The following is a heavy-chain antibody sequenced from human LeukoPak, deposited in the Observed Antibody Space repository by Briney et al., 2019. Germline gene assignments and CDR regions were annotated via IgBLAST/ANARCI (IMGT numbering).Heavy chain of an antibody. D-gene: IGHD3-9*01. CDR3: ARRLVTEAFDI. CDR2: ISGSGGGT. J-gene: IGHJ3*02. CDR1: RFTFNSHG. V-gene: IGHV3-23*01. Sequence: PAVSLRLSCAASRFTFNSHGMSWARQAPGKGLEWVLGISGSGGGTFYADSVRGRFTISRDNSKNTVYLQMNSLRAEDTAVYYCARRLVTEAFDIWGQGTMVTVSS.